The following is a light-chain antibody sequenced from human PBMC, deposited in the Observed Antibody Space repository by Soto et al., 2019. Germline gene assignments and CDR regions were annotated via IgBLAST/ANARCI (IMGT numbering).Light chain of an antibody. CDR3: QHYHSYPGT. CDR1: QSISSW. CDR2: GAS. V-gene: IGKV1-5*01. Sequence: DIQMTQSPSTLSASVGDRVTITCRASQSISSWLAWYQRKPGKAPKLLIYGASSLESGVPLRFSGSGSGTEFTLTIISLQPDDFATYYCQHYHSYPGTFGQGTKVEVK. J-gene: IGKJ1*01.